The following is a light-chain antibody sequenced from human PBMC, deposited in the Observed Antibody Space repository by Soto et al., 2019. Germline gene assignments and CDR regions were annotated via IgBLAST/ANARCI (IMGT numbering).Light chain of an antibody. CDR3: QQYNNWWT. Sequence: EIVMTQSPATLSVSPGERATLSCRASQSVSSNLAWYQQRPGQAPRPLIYGASTRATGIPARFSGGGSGTEFTLTISSLQSEDFAVYYCQQYNNWWTFGQGTKVDIK. V-gene: IGKV3-15*01. CDR1: QSVSSN. CDR2: GAS. J-gene: IGKJ1*01.